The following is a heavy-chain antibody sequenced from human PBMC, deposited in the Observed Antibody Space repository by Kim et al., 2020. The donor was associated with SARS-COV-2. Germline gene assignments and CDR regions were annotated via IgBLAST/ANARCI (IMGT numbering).Heavy chain of an antibody. CDR3: AREIYYYDSSGYSPVPSDAFDI. CDR2: ISYDGSNK. J-gene: IGHJ3*02. D-gene: IGHD3-22*01. CDR1: GFTFSSYA. V-gene: IGHV3-30*04. Sequence: GGSLRLSCAASGFTFSSYAMHWVRQAPGKGLEWVAVISYDGSNKYYADSVKGRFTISRDNSKNTLYLQMNSLRAEDMAVYYCAREIYYYDSSGYSPVPSDAFDIWGQGTMVTVSS.